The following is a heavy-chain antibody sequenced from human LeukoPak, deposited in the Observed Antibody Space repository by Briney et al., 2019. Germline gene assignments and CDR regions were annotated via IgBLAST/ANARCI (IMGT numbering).Heavy chain of an antibody. CDR1: GGSISGYY. D-gene: IGHD3-22*01. CDR2: MYTIGST. J-gene: IGHJ4*02. V-gene: IGHV4-4*07. Sequence: PSETLSLTCTVAGGSISGYYWSWIRQPAGKGLEWIGRMYTIGSTNYNPSLKSRITMSVDTSKNQFSLKLSSVTAADTAVYYCARDKGGGSYVDWDQGTLVTVSS. CDR3: ARDKGGGSYVD.